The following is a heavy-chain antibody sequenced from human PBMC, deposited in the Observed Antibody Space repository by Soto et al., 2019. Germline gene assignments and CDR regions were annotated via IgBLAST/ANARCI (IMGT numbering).Heavy chain of an antibody. Sequence: GVSLRLSCAASGFMFSTYYMHWVRQAPGKGLVWVSRMSNDGSSTNYADSVKGRFTISRDNVKNTLYLQMNSLRADDTAVYYCARGLYGYSVGYDHWGQVTMVTVSS. D-gene: IGHD4-17*01. J-gene: IGHJ4*02. V-gene: IGHV3-74*01. CDR1: GFMFSTYY. CDR2: MSNDGSST. CDR3: ARGLYGYSVGYDH.